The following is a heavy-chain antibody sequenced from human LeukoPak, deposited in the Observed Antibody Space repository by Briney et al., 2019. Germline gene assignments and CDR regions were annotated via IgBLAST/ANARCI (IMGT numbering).Heavy chain of an antibody. CDR2: INHSGST. D-gene: IGHD3-22*01. CDR1: GVSFSGYY. Sequence: SETLSLTCAVYGVSFSGYYWSWIRQPPGKGLEWIGEINHSGSTTYNPSLKSRVTISVDTSKNQFSLKLSSVTAADTAVYYCARTPYYYDSSGYYYPFQHWGQGTLVTVSS. CDR3: ARTPYYYDSSGYYYPFQH. V-gene: IGHV4-34*01. J-gene: IGHJ1*01.